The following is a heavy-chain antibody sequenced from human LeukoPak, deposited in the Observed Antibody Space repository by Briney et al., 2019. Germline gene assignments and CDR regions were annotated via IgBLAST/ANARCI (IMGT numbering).Heavy chain of an antibody. Sequence: GGSLRLSCAASGFTFSDYSMNWVRQAPGKGLESVSYISSSSATIFYADSVKGRFTISRDNAKNSLYLQMNSLRPEDTAVYFCARDRHVPGLYYYYMDVWGKGTTVTVSS. CDR1: GFTFSDYS. D-gene: IGHD6-6*01. V-gene: IGHV3-48*01. CDR3: ARDRHVPGLYYYYMDV. CDR2: ISSSSATI. J-gene: IGHJ6*03.